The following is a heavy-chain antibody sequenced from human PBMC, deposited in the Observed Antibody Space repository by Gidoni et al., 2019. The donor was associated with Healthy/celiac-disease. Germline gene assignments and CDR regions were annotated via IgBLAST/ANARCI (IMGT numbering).Heavy chain of an antibody. CDR2: SSWNSGSI. D-gene: IGHD5-18*01. J-gene: IGHJ4*02. CDR3: AKDADTAMVN. CDR1: GFTFDDYA. V-gene: IGHV3-9*01. Sequence: EVQLVESGGGLVQPGRSLRLSCAASGFTFDDYAMHWVRQAPGKGLEWVSGSSWNSGSIGYADSVKGRVTISRDNAKNSLYLQMNSLRAEDTALYYCAKDADTAMVNWGQGTLVTVSS.